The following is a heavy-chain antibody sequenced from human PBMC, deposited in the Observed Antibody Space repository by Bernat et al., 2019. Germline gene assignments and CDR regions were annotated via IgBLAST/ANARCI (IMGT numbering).Heavy chain of an antibody. J-gene: IGHJ4*02. CDR1: GFTFSSHG. D-gene: IGHD3-10*01. CDR2: IGRSGNT. Sequence: EVQLLESGGGLVQPGESLRLSCAASGFTFSSHGMSCVRQAPGKGLEWVSSIGRSGNTYYSDSAKGRFTISRDNSKNTLNLQMNTLRAEDTAVYYCATRGPTGSYFFDSWGQGTLVTVSS. V-gene: IGHV3-23*01. CDR3: ATRGPTGSYFFDS.